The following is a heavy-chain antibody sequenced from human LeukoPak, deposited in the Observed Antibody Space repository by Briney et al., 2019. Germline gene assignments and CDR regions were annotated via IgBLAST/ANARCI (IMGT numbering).Heavy chain of an antibody. Sequence: PGRSLRLSCAASGFTFSSYGMHWVRQAPGKGLEWVAVISYDGSNKYYADSVKGRFTISRDNSKNTLYLQMNSLRAEDTAVYYCQTLPRQLVRGYWGQGTLVTVSS. CDR2: ISYDGSNK. D-gene: IGHD6-6*01. J-gene: IGHJ4*02. CDR1: GFTFSSYG. V-gene: IGHV3-30*03. CDR3: QTLPRQLVRGY.